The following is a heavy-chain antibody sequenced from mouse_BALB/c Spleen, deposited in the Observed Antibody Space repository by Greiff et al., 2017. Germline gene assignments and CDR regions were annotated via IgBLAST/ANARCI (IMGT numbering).Heavy chain of an antibody. CDR2: ISYSGST. D-gene: IGHD2-14*01. CDR1: GYSITSDYA. J-gene: IGHJ1*01. Sequence: EVQLQESGPGLVKPSQSLSLTCTVTGYSITSDYAWNWIRQFPGNKLEWMGYISYSGSTSYNPSLKSRISITRDTSKNQFFLQLNSVTTEDTATYYCARKGYDGGFDVWGAGTTVTVSS. CDR3: ARKGYDGGFDV. V-gene: IGHV3-2*02.